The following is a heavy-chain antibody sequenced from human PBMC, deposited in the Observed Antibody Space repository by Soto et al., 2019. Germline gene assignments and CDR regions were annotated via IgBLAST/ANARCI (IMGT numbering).Heavy chain of an antibody. V-gene: IGHV3-23*01. J-gene: IGHJ4*02. CDR3: AKRDCGGTGCNFGARAFDY. CDR2: IRGSGGGT. CDR1: GFTFSNYD. D-gene: IGHD2-2*01. Sequence: EVQLLESGGGLVQPGGSLRLSCASSGFTFSNYDMTWVRLAPGKGLEWVSTIRGSGGGTFYADSVRGRFTISRDTSKNTWFMQMNSRRAEDTAVYYCAKRDCGGTGCNFGARAFDYWGQGTLVSVSS.